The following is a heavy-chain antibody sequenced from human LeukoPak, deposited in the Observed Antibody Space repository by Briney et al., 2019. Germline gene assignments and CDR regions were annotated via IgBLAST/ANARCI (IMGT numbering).Heavy chain of an antibody. V-gene: IGHV3-74*01. D-gene: IGHD1-7*01. CDR2: MNAGGRTI. Sequence: GGSLRLSCAASGFTFSSSWMYWGRQGPGKGLVWVARMNAGGRTINYADSVKGRFTISRDNAKNTLYLQMNSLRTEDAAVYYCARAGNYYFDLWGRGTQVTVSS. CDR1: GFTFSSSW. J-gene: IGHJ2*01. CDR3: ARAGNYYFDL.